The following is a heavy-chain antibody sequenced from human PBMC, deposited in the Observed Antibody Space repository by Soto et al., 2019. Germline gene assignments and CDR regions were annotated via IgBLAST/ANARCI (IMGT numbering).Heavy chain of an antibody. Sequence: QVQLVESGGGVVQPGRSLRLSCAASGFTFSIYGMHWVRHAPGKGLEWVAMISFDGSEKYYTDSVKGRFHISRDSSKNTMYLQMDSLRVEDTAVYYCARDRRLYYSDAFDIWGQGTTVTFSS. CDR3: ARDRRLYYSDAFDI. CDR1: GFTFSIYG. D-gene: IGHD1-26*01. J-gene: IGHJ3*02. CDR2: ISFDGSEK. V-gene: IGHV3-30*03.